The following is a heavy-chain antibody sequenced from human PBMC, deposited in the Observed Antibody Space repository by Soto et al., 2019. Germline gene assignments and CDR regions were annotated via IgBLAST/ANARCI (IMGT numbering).Heavy chain of an antibody. V-gene: IGHV4-39*07. CDR1: GGSISSSSYY. J-gene: IGHJ4*02. CDR3: SWRGRWLQLRPLATFDY. CDR2: IYYSGST. Sequence: SETLSLTCTVSGGSISSSSYYWGWIRQPPGKGLERIGSIYYSGSTYYNPSLKSRVTISVDTSKNQFSLKLSSVTAADTAVYYCSWRGRWLQLRPLATFDYWGQGTLVTVSS. D-gene: IGHD5-12*01.